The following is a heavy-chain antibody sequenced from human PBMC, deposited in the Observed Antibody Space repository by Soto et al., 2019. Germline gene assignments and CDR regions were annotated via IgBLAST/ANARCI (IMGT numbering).Heavy chain of an antibody. CDR1: GFTFSSYG. J-gene: IGHJ3*02. CDR2: ISYDGSNK. D-gene: IGHD3-3*01. Sequence: GSLRLSCAASGFTFSSYGMHWVRQAPGKGLEWVAVISYDGSNKYYADSVKGRFTISRDNSKNTLYLQMNSLRAEDTAVYYCATFGVTIFGVVIIRRADAFDIWGQGTMVTVSS. V-gene: IGHV3-30*03. CDR3: ATFGVTIFGVVIIRRADAFDI.